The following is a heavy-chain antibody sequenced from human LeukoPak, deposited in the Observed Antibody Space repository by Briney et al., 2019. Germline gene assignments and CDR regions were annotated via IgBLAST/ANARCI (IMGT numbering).Heavy chain of an antibody. CDR3: ARGWGLVVVVAATRFSGWFDP. D-gene: IGHD2-15*01. Sequence: SETLSLTCAVYGGSFSGYYWSWIRQPPGKGLEWIGEINHSGSTNYNPSLKSRVTISVDTSKNQFSLKLSSVTAADTVVYYCARGWGLVVVVAATRFSGWFDPWGQGTLVTVSS. CDR1: GGSFSGYY. CDR2: INHSGST. J-gene: IGHJ5*02. V-gene: IGHV4-34*01.